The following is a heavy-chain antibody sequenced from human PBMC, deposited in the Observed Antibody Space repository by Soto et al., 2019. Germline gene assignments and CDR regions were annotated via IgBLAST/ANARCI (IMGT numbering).Heavy chain of an antibody. V-gene: IGHV3-23*01. CDR2: ITSSGDTA. Sequence: GGSLRLSCAVSGFTFSSYAMSWVRQAPGKGLEWVSTITSSGDTAYYADSVKGRFTISRGNSENTLYLQMNGLRADDTALYFCAKSRVFIGAIVTLLDSWGQGTQVTVSS. CDR1: GFTFSSYA. J-gene: IGHJ4*02. D-gene: IGHD3-16*02. CDR3: AKSRVFIGAIVTLLDS.